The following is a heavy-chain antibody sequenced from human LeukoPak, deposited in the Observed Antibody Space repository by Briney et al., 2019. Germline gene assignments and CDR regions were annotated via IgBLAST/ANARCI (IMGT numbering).Heavy chain of an antibody. V-gene: IGHV1-46*01. CDR3: ARDWSGTYYYDSSGPKGDY. D-gene: IGHD3-22*01. CDR1: GYTFTSYY. Sequence: ASVKVSCKASGYTFTSYYMHWVRQAPGQGLEWMGIINPSGGSTSYAQKFQGRVTMTRDTSTSTVYMELSSLRSEDTAVYYCARDWSGTYYYDSSGPKGDYWGQGTLDTVSS. J-gene: IGHJ4*02. CDR2: INPSGGST.